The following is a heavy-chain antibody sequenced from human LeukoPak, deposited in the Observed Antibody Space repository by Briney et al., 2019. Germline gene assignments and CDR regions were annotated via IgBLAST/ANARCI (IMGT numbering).Heavy chain of an antibody. CDR3: ARDSGDGYNWGDFDY. CDR2: ISSSSSYI. V-gene: IGHV3-21*01. Sequence: VGSLRLSCAASGFTFSSYSMNWVRQAPGKGLEWVSSISSSSSYIYYADSVKGRFTISRDNAKNSLYLQMNSLRAEDTAVYYCARDSGDGYNWGDFDYWGQGTLVTVSS. J-gene: IGHJ4*02. CDR1: GFTFSSYS. D-gene: IGHD5-24*01.